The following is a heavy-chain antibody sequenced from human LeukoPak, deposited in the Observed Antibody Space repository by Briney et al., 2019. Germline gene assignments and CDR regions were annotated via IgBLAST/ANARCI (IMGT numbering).Heavy chain of an antibody. CDR1: GGSISAYY. D-gene: IGHD3-22*01. J-gene: IGHJ4*02. Sequence: PSETLSLTCTVSGGSISAYYWSWVRQSAGKGLEWIGRIDIDGRTSYNPSLQSRVTMSVDTSKIQFSLKLSSVTAADTAVYYCARTGYDSSGIFDYWGQGTLVTVSS. CDR2: IDIDGRT. V-gene: IGHV4-4*07. CDR3: ARTGYDSSGIFDY.